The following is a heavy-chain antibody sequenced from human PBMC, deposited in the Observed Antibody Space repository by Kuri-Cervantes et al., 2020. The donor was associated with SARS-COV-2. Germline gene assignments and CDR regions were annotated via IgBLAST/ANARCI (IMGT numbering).Heavy chain of an antibody. Sequence: GGSLRLSCAASGFSLRSYEVNWVRQAPGKGLEWVSYISTSGTSIYYADSVKGRFTMSRDNANPHMKSLRAEDTAVYYCAREIAGLSTTPYYFDLWGQGTLVTVSS. CDR3: AREIAGLSTTPYYFDL. D-gene: IGHD6-13*01. CDR2: ISTSGTSI. CDR1: GFSLRSYE. J-gene: IGHJ4*02. V-gene: IGHV3-48*03.